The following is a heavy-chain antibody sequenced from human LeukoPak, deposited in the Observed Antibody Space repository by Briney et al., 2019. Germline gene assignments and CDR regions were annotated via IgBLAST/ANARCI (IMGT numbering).Heavy chain of an antibody. CDR2: INHSGST. D-gene: IGHD6-13*01. CDR3: ARHALPTYSSSWYGY. Sequence: SETLSLTCAVYGGSFSGYYWSWIRQPPGKGLEWTGEINHSGSTNYNPSLKSRVTISVDTSKNQFSLKLSSVAAADTAVYYCARHALPTYSSSWYGYWGQGTLVTVSS. CDR1: GGSFSGYY. V-gene: IGHV4-34*01. J-gene: IGHJ4*02.